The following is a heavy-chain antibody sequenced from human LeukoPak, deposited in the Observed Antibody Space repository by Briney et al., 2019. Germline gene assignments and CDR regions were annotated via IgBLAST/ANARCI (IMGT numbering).Heavy chain of an antibody. CDR3: ARGHSSSWYNWFDP. Sequence: SETLSLTCTVSGGSIRSTSYYWGWIRQPPGKGLEGIGSIYYSGSTYYNPSLKSRVTISVDTSKNQFSLKLSSVTAADTAVYYCARGHSSSWYNWFDPWGQGTLVTVSS. D-gene: IGHD6-13*01. V-gene: IGHV4-39*07. CDR1: GGSIRSTSYY. CDR2: IYYSGST. J-gene: IGHJ5*02.